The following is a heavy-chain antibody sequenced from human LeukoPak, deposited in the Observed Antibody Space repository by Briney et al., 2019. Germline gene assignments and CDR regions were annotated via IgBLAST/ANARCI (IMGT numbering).Heavy chain of an antibody. V-gene: IGHV3-7*01. CDR2: IKRDGSER. CDR1: GFTFSNYR. Sequence: GGSLRLSCTASGFTFSNYRMNWFRQAPGKGLEWVANIKRDGSERYYMDSVRGRFTISRDNAKNSLYLQMNNLRVEDTAVYYCEGGVTWGQGSMVTVSP. J-gene: IGHJ3*01. D-gene: IGHD5/OR15-5a*01. CDR3: EGGVT.